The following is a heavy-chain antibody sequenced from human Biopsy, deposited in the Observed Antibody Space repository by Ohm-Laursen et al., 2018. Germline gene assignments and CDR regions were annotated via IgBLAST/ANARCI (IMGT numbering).Heavy chain of an antibody. CDR2: INPDSGVT. CDR3: ARDKYRSWNYFDK. J-gene: IGHJ4*02. CDR1: GYTFSGYY. V-gene: IGHV1-2*02. Sequence: ASVKVSCKASGYTFSGYYMHWVRQAPGQGLEWMGWINPDSGVTNYAQKFQGRVTMTRDTSISTAYMELSRLGSDDTAVYYCARDKYRSWNYFDKWGQGSLVTVSS. D-gene: IGHD6-19*01.